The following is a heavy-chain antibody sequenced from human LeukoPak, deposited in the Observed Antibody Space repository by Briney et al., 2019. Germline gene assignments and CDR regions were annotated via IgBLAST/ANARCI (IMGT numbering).Heavy chain of an antibody. CDR1: GFPFSSYA. V-gene: IGHV3-23*01. D-gene: IGHD4-23*01. Sequence: GSLRLSCAASGFPFSSYAMSWVRQAPGKGLEWVSAISGSGGSTYYADSVKGRFTISRDNSKNTLYLQMNSLRAEDTAVYYCAKDPRYGGNSGYWGQGTLVTVSS. J-gene: IGHJ4*02. CDR2: ISGSGGST. CDR3: AKDPRYGGNSGY.